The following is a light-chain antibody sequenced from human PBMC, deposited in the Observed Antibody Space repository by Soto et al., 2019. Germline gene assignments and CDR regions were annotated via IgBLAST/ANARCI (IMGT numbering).Light chain of an antibody. CDR1: KIGSKS. J-gene: IGLJ1*01. V-gene: IGLV3-21*02. Sequence: SSELTQPPSVSVAPGQTARIPCGGNKIGSKSVHWYQQKPGQAPVLVVYHDSDRPSGIPERLSGSNSENTATLTISRVEAGDEARYYCQVLDSAVEYQNYVFGAGTKLTVL. CDR3: QVLDSAVEYQNYV. CDR2: HDS.